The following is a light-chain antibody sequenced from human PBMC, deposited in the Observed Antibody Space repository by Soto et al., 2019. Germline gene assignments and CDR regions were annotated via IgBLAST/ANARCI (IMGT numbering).Light chain of an antibody. CDR1: SSDVGGYNY. J-gene: IGLJ1*01. CDR3: SSYTSSSTLGYV. V-gene: IGLV2-14*01. Sequence: QSVLTQPASVSGSPGQSVTISCTGTSSDVGGYNYVSWYQQLPGEAPKLIIYGVTDRPSGVSNRFSGSKSGNTASLTISGLQAEDEADYYCSSYTSSSTLGYVFGTGTKVTVL. CDR2: GVT.